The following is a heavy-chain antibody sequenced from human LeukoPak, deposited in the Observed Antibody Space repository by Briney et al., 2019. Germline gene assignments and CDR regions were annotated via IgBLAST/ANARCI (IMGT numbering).Heavy chain of an antibody. Sequence: PVGSLRLSCAASGFTLDDYDMSWVRQAPRKGRECVSGINWNGGSTGYADSVKGRFTISRDNARNSLYLQMNSLRAEDTALYYCARIAMAGIGDGFDIWGQGTMVTVSS. CDR2: INWNGGST. CDR3: ARIAMAGIGDGFDI. CDR1: GFTLDDYD. D-gene: IGHD6-19*01. V-gene: IGHV3-20*04. J-gene: IGHJ3*02.